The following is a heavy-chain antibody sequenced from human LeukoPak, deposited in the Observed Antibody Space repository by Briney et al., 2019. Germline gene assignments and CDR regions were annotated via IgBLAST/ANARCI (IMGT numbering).Heavy chain of an antibody. CDR1: GFTFSTYA. V-gene: IGHV3-64*01. J-gene: IGHJ4*02. D-gene: IGHD3-10*01. CDR3: ARVQSTVRGIQGPFDL. CDR2: IKNNGGGT. Sequence: QPGGSLRLSCAASGFTFSTYAMHWVRQAPGKGLEYVSAIKNNGGGTYYASSVQGRFTVSRDNSRSTLYLQMDSLRPDDMAIYYCARVQSTVRGIQGPFDLWGQGTLVTVS.